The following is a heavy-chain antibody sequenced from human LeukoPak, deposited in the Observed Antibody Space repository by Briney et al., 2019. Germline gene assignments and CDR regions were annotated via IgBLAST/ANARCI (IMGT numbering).Heavy chain of an antibody. CDR2: IYSGGST. V-gene: IGHV3-53*01. CDR1: GFIFSSNW. CDR3: AGYLSDY. Sequence: GGSLRLSCAASGFIFSSNWMSWVRQAPGKGLEWVSVIYSGGSTYYADPVKGRFTISRDNSKNTLYLQMNSLRAEDTAVYYCAGYLSDYWGQGTLVTVSS. D-gene: IGHD1-1*01. J-gene: IGHJ4*02.